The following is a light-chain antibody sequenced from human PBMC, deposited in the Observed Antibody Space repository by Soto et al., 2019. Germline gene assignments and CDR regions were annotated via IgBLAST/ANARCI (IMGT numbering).Light chain of an antibody. CDR3: QQYNSYSWT. CDR1: QSVSSN. V-gene: IGKV3-15*01. J-gene: IGKJ1*01. CDR2: GAS. Sequence: EIVMTQSPATLSVSPGERATLSCRASQSVSSNLAWYQQKPGQAPRLLTYGASTRATGIPARFSGSGSGTEFTLTISSLQPDDFATYYCQQYNSYSWTFGQGTKVDIK.